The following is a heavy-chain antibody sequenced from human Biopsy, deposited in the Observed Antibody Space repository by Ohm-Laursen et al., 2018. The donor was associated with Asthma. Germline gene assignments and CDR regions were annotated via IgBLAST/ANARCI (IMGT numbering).Heavy chain of an antibody. CDR2: IIPFYGTA. CDR1: GGTFSTFG. J-gene: IGHJ4*02. V-gene: IGHV1-69*13. D-gene: IGHD4-17*01. Sequence: ASVKVSCKASGGTFSTFGISWVRQAPGQGLEWMGRIIPFYGTATYAQNFQGRLTLTAGESTSTAYMELSSLRSEDTAVYFCARDYDGDYVQRHLPLAYWGQGTLVTVSS. CDR3: ARDYDGDYVQRHLPLAY.